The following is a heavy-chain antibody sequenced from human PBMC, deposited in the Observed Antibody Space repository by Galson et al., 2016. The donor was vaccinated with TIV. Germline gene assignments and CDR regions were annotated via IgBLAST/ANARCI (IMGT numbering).Heavy chain of an antibody. CDR3: ARMSLLGALDV. Sequence: QSGAEVKKPGESLKISYKASGSNFRSYWIAWVRQMPGKGFEWLGIILPNDSDIRYSPYFRGLVTMSADKSTSTAYLQCSSLKASDTAMYYCARMSLLGALDVWGQGTMVIVSS. CDR2: ILPNDSDI. D-gene: IGHD3-16*01. J-gene: IGHJ3*01. CDR1: GSNFRSYW. V-gene: IGHV5-51*03.